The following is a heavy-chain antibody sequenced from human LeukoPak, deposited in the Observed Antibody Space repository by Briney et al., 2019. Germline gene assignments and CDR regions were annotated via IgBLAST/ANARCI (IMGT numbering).Heavy chain of an antibody. Sequence: GGSLRLSCAASGFTFSSYAMSWVRQAPGKGLERVSAISGSGGSTYYADSVKGRFTISRDNSKNTLYLQMNSLRAEDTAVYYCAKDPLLVVPAAIGGNWFDPWGQGTLVAVSS. CDR1: GFTFSSYA. V-gene: IGHV3-23*01. CDR3: AKDPLLVVPAAIGGNWFDP. CDR2: ISGSGGST. D-gene: IGHD2-2*01. J-gene: IGHJ5*02.